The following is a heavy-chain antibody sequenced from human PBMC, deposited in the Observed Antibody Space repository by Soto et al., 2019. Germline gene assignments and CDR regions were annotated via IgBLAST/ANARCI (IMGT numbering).Heavy chain of an antibody. CDR3: ARGRSAYVPTPDY. CDR2: FYHSGSP. V-gene: IGHV4-59*01. Sequence: SETLSLTCTVSGGSINSYYWSWIRQPPGKGLEWIGFFYHSGSPNYNPSLKSRVTISVDTSKSQFSLRLSSVTAAETAVYYCARGRSAYVPTPDYWGQGTLVTVSS. CDR1: GGSINSYY. D-gene: IGHD5-12*01. J-gene: IGHJ4*02.